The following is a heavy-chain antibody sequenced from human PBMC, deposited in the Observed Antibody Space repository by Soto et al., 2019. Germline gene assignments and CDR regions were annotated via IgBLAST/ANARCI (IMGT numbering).Heavy chain of an antibody. J-gene: IGHJ4*02. D-gene: IGHD6-19*01. Sequence: PSETLSLTCTVSGGSISNYYWSWIRQPPGKGLEWISYIYDSGTTKYNPSLKSRVTMSVDTSKNQFSLKLSSVTAADTAVYYCVRVRSGWSWFTYFYNCGQGTRVPIYS. CDR3: VRVRSGWSWFTYFYN. V-gene: IGHV4-59*01. CDR1: GGSISNYY. CDR2: IYDSGTT.